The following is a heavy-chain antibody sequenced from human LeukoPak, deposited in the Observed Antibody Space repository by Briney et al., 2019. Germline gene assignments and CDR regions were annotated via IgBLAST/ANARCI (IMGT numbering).Heavy chain of an antibody. Sequence: QPGGSLRLSCAASGFTFSSYAMSWVRQAPGKGLEWVSTITVSGGSTYYADSVKGRFTISRDNSKNTLDLQMNSLRAEDTAVYYCAKDIFSTVTNYFDYWGQGTLVTVSS. CDR3: AKDIFSTVTNYFDY. J-gene: IGHJ4*02. CDR1: GFTFSSYA. V-gene: IGHV3-23*01. CDR2: ITVSGGST. D-gene: IGHD4-11*01.